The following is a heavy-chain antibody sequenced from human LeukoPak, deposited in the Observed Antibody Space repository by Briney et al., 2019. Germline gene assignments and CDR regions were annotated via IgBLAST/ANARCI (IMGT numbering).Heavy chain of an antibody. CDR2: INHSGST. CDR3: AGLHRGSGSYVY. D-gene: IGHD3-10*01. Sequence: SETLSPTCAVYGGSFSGYYWSWIRQPPGKGLEWIGEINHSGSTNYNPSLKSRVTISVDTSKNQFSLKLSSVTAADTAVYYCAGLHRGSGSYVYWGQGTLVTVSS. CDR1: GGSFSGYY. J-gene: IGHJ4*02. V-gene: IGHV4-34*01.